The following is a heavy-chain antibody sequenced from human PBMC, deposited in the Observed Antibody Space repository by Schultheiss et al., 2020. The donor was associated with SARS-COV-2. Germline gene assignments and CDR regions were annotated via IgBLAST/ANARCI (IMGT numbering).Heavy chain of an antibody. CDR1: GFTFSNDW. D-gene: IGHD2-15*01. V-gene: IGHV3-21*01. CDR2: ISSSSSYI. Sequence: GESLKISCAASGFTFSNDWMSWVRQAPGKGLEWVSSISSSSSYIYYADSVKGRFTVSRDNSKNTLYLQMNSLRAEDKAVYYCARDRVQFQVVDAFDIWGQGTMVTVSS. CDR3: ARDRVQFQVVDAFDI. J-gene: IGHJ3*02.